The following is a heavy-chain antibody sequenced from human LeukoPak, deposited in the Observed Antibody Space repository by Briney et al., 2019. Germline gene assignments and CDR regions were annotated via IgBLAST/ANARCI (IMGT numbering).Heavy chain of an antibody. J-gene: IGHJ6*02. Sequence: SETLSLTCTVSGGSISSSSYYWGWIRQPPGKGLEWIGSIYYSGSTYYNPSLKSRVTISVDTSKNQFSLKLSSVTAADTAVYYCARSSIEYYYYGMDVWGQGTTVTVSS. CDR2: IYYSGST. V-gene: IGHV4-39*07. D-gene: IGHD2/OR15-2a*01. CDR3: ARSSIEYYYYGMDV. CDR1: GGSISSSSYY.